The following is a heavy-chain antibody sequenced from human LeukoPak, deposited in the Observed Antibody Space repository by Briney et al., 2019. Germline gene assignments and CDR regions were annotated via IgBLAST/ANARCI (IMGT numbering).Heavy chain of an antibody. Sequence: KPGGSLRLSCAASGFTFSSFSMNWVRQAPGRGLEWVSSISRSSDHIYYAESVKGRFTISRDNAKNSLYLQMNSLRAEDTAVYFCASCDSSNYYGQYDFWGQGTLVTVSS. V-gene: IGHV3-21*01. J-gene: IGHJ4*02. CDR1: GFTFSSFS. CDR3: ASCDSSNYYGQYDF. CDR2: ISRSSDHI. D-gene: IGHD3-22*01.